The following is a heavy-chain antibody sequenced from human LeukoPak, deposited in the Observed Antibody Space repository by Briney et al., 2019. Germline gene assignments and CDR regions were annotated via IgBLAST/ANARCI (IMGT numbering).Heavy chain of an antibody. CDR2: IYHSGST. J-gene: IGHJ5*02. Sequence: NPSETLSLTCAVSGGSISSSNWWSWVRQPPGKGLEWIGEIYHSGSTNYNPSLKGRVTISVDKSKNQFSLKLSSVTAADTAVYYCAREGTGSSSGDNWFDPWGQGNLVTVSS. CDR1: GGSISSSNW. V-gene: IGHV4-4*02. D-gene: IGHD1-14*01. CDR3: AREGTGSSSGDNWFDP.